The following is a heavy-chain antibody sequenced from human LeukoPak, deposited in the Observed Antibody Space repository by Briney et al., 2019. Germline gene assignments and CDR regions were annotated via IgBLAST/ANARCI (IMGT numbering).Heavy chain of an antibody. CDR2: IKQDGSEK. Sequence: PGGSLRLSCAASGFTFSSYWMSWVRQAPGKGLEWVANIKQDGSEKYYVDSVKGRFTISRDNSKNTLYLQMNSLRAEDTAVYYCAKAHDLSSSGSSYFDYWGQGTLVTVSS. CDR1: GFTFSSYW. J-gene: IGHJ4*02. CDR3: AKAHDLSSSGSSYFDY. D-gene: IGHD6-19*01. V-gene: IGHV3-7*03.